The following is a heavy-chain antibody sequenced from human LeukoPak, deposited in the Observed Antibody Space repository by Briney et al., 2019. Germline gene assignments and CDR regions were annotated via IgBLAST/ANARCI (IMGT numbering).Heavy chain of an antibody. CDR3: AKDPRGAAAARPDY. V-gene: IGHV3-23*01. D-gene: IGHD6-13*01. CDR1: GFTFSGYA. CDR2: ISGSGGST. Sequence: GGSLRLSCAASGFTFSGYAMSWVRQAPGKGLEWVSAISGSGGSTYYADSVKGRFTISRDNSKNTLYLQMNSLRAEDTAVYYCAKDPRGAAAARPDYWGQGTLVTVSS. J-gene: IGHJ4*02.